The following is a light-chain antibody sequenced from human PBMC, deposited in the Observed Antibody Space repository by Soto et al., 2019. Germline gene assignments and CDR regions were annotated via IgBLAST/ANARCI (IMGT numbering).Light chain of an antibody. CDR1: SIDVGGYNY. J-gene: IGLJ1*01. CDR2: AVT. CDR3: SSYTSSSTL. Sequence: QSVLTQPASVSGSPGHSITISCTGTSIDVGGYNYVSWYQQHPGKAPKLMIYAVTDRPSGVSSRFSGSKSGNTASLTISGLQAEDEADYYCSSYTSSSTLFGTGTKVTVL. V-gene: IGLV2-14*01.